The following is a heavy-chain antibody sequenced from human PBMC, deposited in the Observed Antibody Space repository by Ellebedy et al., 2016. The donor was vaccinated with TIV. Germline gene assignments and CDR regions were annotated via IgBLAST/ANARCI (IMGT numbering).Heavy chain of an antibody. Sequence: SETLSLTXSVSGDSISGYYWNWIRQSPGKGLEWIGYIDYSGSPNYNPSLRSRVTITQDTYKDQVSLKLTSVTAADTAVYYLARALGYTGSASHYFDHWGQGTLATV. V-gene: IGHV4-59*01. J-gene: IGHJ4*02. D-gene: IGHD5-18*01. CDR3: ARALGYTGSASHYFDH. CDR1: GDSISGYY. CDR2: IDYSGSP.